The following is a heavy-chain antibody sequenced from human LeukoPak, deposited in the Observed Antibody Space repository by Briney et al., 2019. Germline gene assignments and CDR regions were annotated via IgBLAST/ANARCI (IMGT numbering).Heavy chain of an antibody. CDR3: ARGLESPCGGDCYNLGY. J-gene: IGHJ4*02. CDR2: IYHSGST. CDR1: GGSISSGDYY. Sequence: PSQTLSLTCTVSGGSISSGDYYWSWIRQPPGKGLEWIGYIYHSGSTYYNPSLKRRITISVDTSKNQFPLMLSSVTAADTAVYYCARGLESPCGGDCYNLGYWGQGTLVTVSS. V-gene: IGHV4-30-4*08. D-gene: IGHD2-21*02.